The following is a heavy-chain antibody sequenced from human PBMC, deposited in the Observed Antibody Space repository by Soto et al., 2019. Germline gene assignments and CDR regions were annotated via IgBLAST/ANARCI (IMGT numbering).Heavy chain of an antibody. CDR1: GYTFTSYC. CDR2: ITPSGGST. J-gene: IGHJ6*02. Sequence: ASVKGSCQAAGYTFTSYCMHWVRQAPGQGLEWMGIITPSGGSTTYAQKFQGRVNMTRDTSTSTVYMEWSSLRSEDTAVYYCARDTDDSSSWFRRAVDYYYGMDVWGQGTTGT. D-gene: IGHD6-13*01. CDR3: ARDTDDSSSWFRRAVDYYYGMDV. V-gene: IGHV1-46*01.